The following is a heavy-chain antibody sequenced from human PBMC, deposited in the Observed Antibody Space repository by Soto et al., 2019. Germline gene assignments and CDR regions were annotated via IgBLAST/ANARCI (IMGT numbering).Heavy chain of an antibody. D-gene: IGHD5-12*01. V-gene: IGHV3-33*01. CDR3: ARISLRYSGYDLCDY. CDR2: IWYDGSNK. CDR1: GFTFSSYG. Sequence: QVQLVESGGGVVQPGRSLRLSCAASGFTFSSYGMHWVRQAPGKGLEWVAVIWYDGSNKYYADSVKGRFTISRDNSKNTLYLQMNSLRAEDTAVYYCARISLRYSGYDLCDYWGQGTLFTVSS. J-gene: IGHJ4*02.